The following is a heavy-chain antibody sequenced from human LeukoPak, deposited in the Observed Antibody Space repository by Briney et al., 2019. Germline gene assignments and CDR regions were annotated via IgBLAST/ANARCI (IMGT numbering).Heavy chain of an antibody. Sequence: GGSLRLSCAASGFTFSSHAMGWVRQAPGKGLEWVSAISGSGTDAYYADSVKGRFSISRDNSKNTLYLQMNSLRAEDTAIYYCAKIMLEAYYYMDVWGKGTTVIVSS. D-gene: IGHD3-16*01. CDR3: AKIMLEAYYYMDV. J-gene: IGHJ6*03. CDR1: GFTFSSHA. V-gene: IGHV3-23*01. CDR2: ISGSGTDA.